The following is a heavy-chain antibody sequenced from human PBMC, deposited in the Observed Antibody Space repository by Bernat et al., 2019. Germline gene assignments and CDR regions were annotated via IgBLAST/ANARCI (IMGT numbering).Heavy chain of an antibody. CDR1: GFTFSNAW. D-gene: IGHD3-22*01. CDR2: IKSKTDGGTT. J-gene: IGHJ4*02. Sequence: EVQLVESGGGLVKPGGSLRLSCAASGFTFSNAWMSWVRQAPGKGLEWVGRIKSKTDGGTTDYAAPVKGRFTISRDYSKNTLYLQMNSLKTEDTAVYYCTTDFVSLGDSSGWWGQGTLVTVSS. CDR3: TTDFVSLGDSSGW. V-gene: IGHV3-15*01.